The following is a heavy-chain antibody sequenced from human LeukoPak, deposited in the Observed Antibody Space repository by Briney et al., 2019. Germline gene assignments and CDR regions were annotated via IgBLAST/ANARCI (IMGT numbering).Heavy chain of an antibody. CDR3: ARQLYDFWSGYYLYYFDY. CDR2: IYYSGST. CDR1: GGSISSSSYY. D-gene: IGHD3-3*01. Sequence: SETLSLTCTVSGGSISSSSYYWGWIRQPPGKGLEWIGSIYYSGSTYYNPSLKGRVTISVDTSKNQFSLKLSSVTAADTAVYYCARQLYDFWSGYYLYYFDYWGQGTLVTVSS. J-gene: IGHJ4*02. V-gene: IGHV4-39*01.